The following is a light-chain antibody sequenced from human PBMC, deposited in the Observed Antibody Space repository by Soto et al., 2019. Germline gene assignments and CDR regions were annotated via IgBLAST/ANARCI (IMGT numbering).Light chain of an antibody. Sequence: VMTQSPLSLPVTLGQPASISCRSSQSLLHSNGYNYLDWYLQKPGQSPQLLIYLGSNRASGVPDRFSGSGSGTDFTLKISRVEAEDVGVYYCMQPLQSWTFGQGTKVDIK. CDR2: LGS. V-gene: IGKV2-28*01. J-gene: IGKJ1*01. CDR3: MQPLQSWT. CDR1: QSLLHSNGYNY.